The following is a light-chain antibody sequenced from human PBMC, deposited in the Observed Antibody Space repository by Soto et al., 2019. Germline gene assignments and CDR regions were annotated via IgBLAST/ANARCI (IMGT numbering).Light chain of an antibody. J-gene: IGKJ1*01. Sequence: EVVMTQSPATLSVSTGERATLSCRASQSVTTNMAWYQQKPGRAPRLLIYGASTRAPGIPARFSGSGSGTDFTLTISSLQSEDFAVYYCQQYNNWPPWTFGQGTK. CDR2: GAS. CDR3: QQYNNWPPWT. CDR1: QSVTTN. V-gene: IGKV3-15*01.